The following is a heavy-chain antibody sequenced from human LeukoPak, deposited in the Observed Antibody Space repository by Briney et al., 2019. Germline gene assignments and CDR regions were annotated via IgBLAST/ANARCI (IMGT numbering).Heavy chain of an antibody. D-gene: IGHD4-17*01. V-gene: IGHV4-39*07. CDR1: GGSISSTGHY. Sequence: SETLSLTCSVPGGSISSTGHYWGWIRQSPEKGLDWIGSIYSNGNTYYNPSVKSRVTMSVDTSKNQFSLKLTSMTAAATAVYYCARSATVTTGYFDYWGQGALVTVSS. CDR2: IYSNGNT. J-gene: IGHJ4*02. CDR3: ARSATVTTGYFDY.